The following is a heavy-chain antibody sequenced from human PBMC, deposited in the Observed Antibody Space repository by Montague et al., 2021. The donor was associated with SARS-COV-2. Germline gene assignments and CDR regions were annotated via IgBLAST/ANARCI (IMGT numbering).Heavy chain of an antibody. D-gene: IGHD3-9*01. Sequence: SLRLSCAASGFTFSSYGMHWVRQAPGKGLEWVAVISYDGSNKYYADSVKGRFTISRDNSKNTLYLQMNSLRAEDTAAYYCAKSPYYDILTGYWNAFDIWGQGTMVTVSS. CDR2: ISYDGSNK. J-gene: IGHJ3*02. CDR3: AKSPYYDILTGYWNAFDI. V-gene: IGHV3-30*18. CDR1: GFTFSSYG.